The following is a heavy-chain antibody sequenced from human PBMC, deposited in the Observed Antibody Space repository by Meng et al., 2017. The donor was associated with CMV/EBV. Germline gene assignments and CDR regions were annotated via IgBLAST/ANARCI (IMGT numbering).Heavy chain of an antibody. J-gene: IGHJ4*02. Sequence: VQLVQAGAEVKKPGSSVKVSCKAAGGTFSSYAISWVGQAPGQGLEWMGGIIPIFGTANYAQTFQGRVTITADESTCTAYMELSSLRSEDTAVYYCARGVIEMATRVGLRYWGQGTLVTVSS. V-gene: IGHV1-69*12. D-gene: IGHD5-24*01. CDR3: ARGVIEMATRVGLRY. CDR1: GGTFSSYA. CDR2: IIPIFGTA.